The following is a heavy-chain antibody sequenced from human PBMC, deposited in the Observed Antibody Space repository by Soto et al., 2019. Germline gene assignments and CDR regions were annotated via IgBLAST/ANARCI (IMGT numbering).Heavy chain of an antibody. Sequence: QVQLVQSGAEVKKPGASVKVSCKASGYTFTSYSISWVRQAPGQGLEWMGWISAYNGNTNYAQKLQGRLTMTTDTATSIAYMERRSLRSDDTAVYYCARHLPPNDYWGQGTLVTVSS. J-gene: IGHJ4*02. CDR3: ARHLPPNDY. V-gene: IGHV1-18*01. CDR1: GYTFTSYS. CDR2: ISAYNGNT.